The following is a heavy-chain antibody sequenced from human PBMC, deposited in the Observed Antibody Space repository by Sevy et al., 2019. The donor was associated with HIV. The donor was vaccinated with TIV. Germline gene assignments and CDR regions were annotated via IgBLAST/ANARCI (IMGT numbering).Heavy chain of an antibody. D-gene: IGHD3-9*01. Sequence: GGSLRLSCAASGFTFSTYGMHWVRQAPGKELEWVAVISYHGRNKFYGDSVEGRFTISRDNSKKTLYLQMNSLRAEDTAVYYCAKDFTGYNGMDVWGQGTMVTVSS. CDR3: AKDFTGYNGMDV. J-gene: IGHJ6*02. CDR1: GFTFSTYG. CDR2: ISYHGRNK. V-gene: IGHV3-30*18.